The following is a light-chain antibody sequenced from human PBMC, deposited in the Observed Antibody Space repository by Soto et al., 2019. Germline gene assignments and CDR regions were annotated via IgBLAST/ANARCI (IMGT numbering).Light chain of an antibody. CDR2: AAS. J-gene: IGKJ4*01. V-gene: IGKV3-20*01. CDR3: QHYVTSPT. Sequence: ELVLTQSPGTLSLSPGERSTLSCRASQTIDSSYLAWLRQKPGQAPRLLIYAASSRPTGIPDRFSGSGSGTDFTLTISRLEPEDFAVYYCQHYVTSPTFGGGTKVDI. CDR1: QTIDSSY.